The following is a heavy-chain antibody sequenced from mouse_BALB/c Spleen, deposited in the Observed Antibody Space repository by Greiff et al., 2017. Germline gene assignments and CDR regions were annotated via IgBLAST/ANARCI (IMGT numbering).Heavy chain of an antibody. CDR2: ISDGGSYT. V-gene: IGHV5-4*02. CDR3: ARDTGMDY. J-gene: IGHJ4*01. Sequence: EVQLVESGGGLVKPGGSLKLSCAASGFTFSDYYMYWVRQTPEKRLEWVATISDGGSYTYYPDSVKGRFTISRDNAKNNLYLQMSSLKSEDTAMYYCARDTGMDYWGQGTSVTVSS. CDR1: GFTFSDYY.